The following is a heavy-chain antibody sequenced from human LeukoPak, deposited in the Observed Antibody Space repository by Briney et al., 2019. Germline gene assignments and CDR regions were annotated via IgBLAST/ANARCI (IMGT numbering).Heavy chain of an antibody. CDR1: GGSTNNYF. Sequence: SETLSLTCTLSGGSTNNYFWRWIRHPPGKGRECIGFVYYTGSTNYGPSLNTRVSISIDTSENQFSLRLTSVTAADTAIYYCARHLFETPAIYGPHYGMDVWGQGTMVTVSS. D-gene: IGHD2-21*01. V-gene: IGHV4-59*08. CDR2: VYYTGST. CDR3: ARHLFETPAIYGPHYGMDV. J-gene: IGHJ6*02.